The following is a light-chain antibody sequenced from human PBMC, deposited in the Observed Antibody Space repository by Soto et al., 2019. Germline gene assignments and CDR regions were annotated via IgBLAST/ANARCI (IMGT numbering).Light chain of an antibody. CDR1: SSNIGNKY. CDR3: GTWDSSLSAYV. V-gene: IGLV1-51*02. CDR2: ENN. Sequence: QSVLTQPPSVSAAPGQKVTISCSGSSSNIGNKYVSWYQQLPGTAPKLLIYENNKRPSGIPDRFSGFKSGTSATLGITGLQTGDEADYYCGTWDSSLSAYVFGTGTKLTVL. J-gene: IGLJ1*01.